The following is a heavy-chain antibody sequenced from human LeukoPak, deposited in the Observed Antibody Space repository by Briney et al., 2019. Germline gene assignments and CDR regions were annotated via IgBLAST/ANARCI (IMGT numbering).Heavy chain of an antibody. J-gene: IGHJ3*01. Sequence: PSETLSLTCAVSGDSFSSHYWTWIRQSPGKGLEWIGYISYIGSTNYNPSLKSRVTISIDTSKNQFSLKLRSVPPAHTPVYYCASDLVKVPNGFDLWGHGPRVRLPS. D-gene: IGHD3-10*01. CDR2: ISYIGST. V-gene: IGHV4-59*11. CDR1: GDSFSSHY. CDR3: ASDLVKVPNGFDL.